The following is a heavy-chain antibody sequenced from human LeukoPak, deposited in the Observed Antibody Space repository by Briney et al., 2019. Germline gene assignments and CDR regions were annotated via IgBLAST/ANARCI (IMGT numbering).Heavy chain of an antibody. J-gene: IGHJ4*02. Sequence: GGSLRLSCAASGFTFSSYAMSWVRQAPGKGLEWVSAISGSGGSTYYADSVKGRFTISRDNSKNTLYLQMNSLRAEDTAVYYCAKERRDWISSPPYYFDYWGQGTLVTVSS. CDR3: AKERRDWISSPPYYFDY. D-gene: IGHD2-2*03. CDR2: ISGSGGST. V-gene: IGHV3-23*01. CDR1: GFTFSSYA.